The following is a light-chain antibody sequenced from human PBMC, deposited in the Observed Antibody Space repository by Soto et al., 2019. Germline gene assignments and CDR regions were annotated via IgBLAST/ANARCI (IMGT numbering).Light chain of an antibody. CDR2: CAS. J-gene: IGKJ1*01. Sequence: EIVLTQSPGTLSLSPGERATLSCRASQSVSNNYLAWYQQKPGQAPRLLIYCASSRATGIPDRFSGSGSGTDFTLTITRLEPEDFAVYYCHQYDNSPWTFGQGTKVDIK. V-gene: IGKV3-20*01. CDR3: HQYDNSPWT. CDR1: QSVSNNY.